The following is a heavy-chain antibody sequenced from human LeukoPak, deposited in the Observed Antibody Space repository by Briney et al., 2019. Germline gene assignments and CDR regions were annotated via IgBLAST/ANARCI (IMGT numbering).Heavy chain of an antibody. Sequence: GGSLRLSCAASGFTFIDAWMSWVRQAPGKGLEWVGRIKSKAGGGTPDYAAPVKGRFTISRGDSQNTLYVQMDSLTTDDTAVYYCATIRDSSSWAFDYWGQGTLVTVSS. J-gene: IGHJ4*02. CDR3: ATIRDSSSWAFDY. V-gene: IGHV3-15*01. D-gene: IGHD6-13*01. CDR1: GFTFIDAW. CDR2: IKSKAGGGTP.